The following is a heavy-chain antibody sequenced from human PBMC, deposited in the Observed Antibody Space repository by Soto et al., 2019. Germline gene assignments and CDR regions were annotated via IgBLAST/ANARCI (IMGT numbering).Heavy chain of an antibody. CDR2: ISSSSSYI. V-gene: IGHV3-21*01. Sequence: GGSLRLSCAASGFTFSSYSMNWVRQAPGKGLEWVSSISSSSSYIYYADSVKGRFTISRDNAKNSLYLQMNSLRAEDSSVYYCSSGVQGLVVVVAAADYWGQGTLVTVSS. D-gene: IGHD2-15*01. J-gene: IGHJ4*02. CDR1: GFTFSSYS. CDR3: SSGVQGLVVVVAAADY.